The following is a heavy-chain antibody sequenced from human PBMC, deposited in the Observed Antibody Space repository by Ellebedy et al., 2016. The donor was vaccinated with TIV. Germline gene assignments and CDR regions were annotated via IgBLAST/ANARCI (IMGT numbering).Heavy chain of an antibody. CDR1: GGSFSGYY. D-gene: IGHD3-10*01. Sequence: SQTLSLTCXVYGGSFSGYYWSWIRQPPGKGLEWIGEINHSGSTNYNPSLKSRVTISVDKSKNQFSLKLSSVTAADTAVYYCARAWELLFSFDFGYFDLWGRGTLVTVSS. CDR2: INHSGST. CDR3: ARAWELLFSFDFGYFDL. J-gene: IGHJ2*01. V-gene: IGHV4-34*01.